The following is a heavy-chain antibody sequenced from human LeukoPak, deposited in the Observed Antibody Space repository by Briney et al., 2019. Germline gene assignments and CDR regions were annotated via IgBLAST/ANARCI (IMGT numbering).Heavy chain of an antibody. D-gene: IGHD3-22*01. Sequence: GGSLRLSCAASGFTFSSYNMKWVRQAPGKGLEWVSAIGGSGGNTYYADSVKGRFTISRDNAKNTLYLQMNSLRAEDTAVYYCAMGPYYYDSSGYYYWGQGTLVTVSS. CDR1: GFTFSSYN. V-gene: IGHV3-21*01. CDR2: IGGSGGNT. J-gene: IGHJ4*02. CDR3: AMGPYYYDSSGYYY.